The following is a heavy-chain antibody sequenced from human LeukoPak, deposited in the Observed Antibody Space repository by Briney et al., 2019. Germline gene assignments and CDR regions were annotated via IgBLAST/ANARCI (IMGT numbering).Heavy chain of an antibody. CDR3: ARVLTMVRGVLGY. V-gene: IGHV3-30-3*01. D-gene: IGHD3-10*01. CDR2: ISYDGSNK. Sequence: PGRSLRLSCAASGFTFSSYAMHWVRQAPGKGLEWVAVISYDGSNKYYADSVKGRFTISRDNSKNTLYLQMNSLRAEDTAVYYCARVLTMVRGVLGYWGQGTLVTVSS. CDR1: GFTFSSYA. J-gene: IGHJ4*02.